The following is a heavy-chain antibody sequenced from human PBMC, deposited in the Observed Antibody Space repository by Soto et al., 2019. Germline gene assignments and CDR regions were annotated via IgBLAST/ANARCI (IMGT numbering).Heavy chain of an antibody. V-gene: IGHV1-18*01. CDR3: ARDFTVRPPGIPYFDY. J-gene: IGHJ4*02. Sequence: ASVKVSCKASGYTFTSYGISWVRQAPGQGLEWMGWISAYNGNTNYAQKLQGRVTMTTDTSTSTAYMELRSLRSDDTAVYYCARDFTVRPPGIPYFDYWGQGTLVTVSS. CDR2: ISAYNGNT. D-gene: IGHD3-10*01. CDR1: GYTFTSYG.